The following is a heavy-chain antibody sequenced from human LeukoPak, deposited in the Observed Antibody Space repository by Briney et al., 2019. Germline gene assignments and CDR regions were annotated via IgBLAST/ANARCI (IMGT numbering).Heavy chain of an antibody. D-gene: IGHD4-17*01. CDR2: IHRSGST. CDR3: ARNGYYSADY. V-gene: IGHV4-4*02. J-gene: IGHJ4*02. CDR1: GGSISNGNW. Sequence: SETLSLTCGVSGGSISNGNWWSWVRQPPGKGLEWIGEIHRSGSTNCNPSLKSRVTISVDKSKNQFSLMLTSVTAADTAVYYCARNGYYSADYWGQGTLVTVSS.